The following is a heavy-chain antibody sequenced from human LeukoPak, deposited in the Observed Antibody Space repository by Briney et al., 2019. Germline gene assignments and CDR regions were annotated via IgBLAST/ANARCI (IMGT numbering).Heavy chain of an antibody. J-gene: IGHJ4*02. V-gene: IGHV4-34*01. CDR3: ARPRRDLDYGSGSFDY. CDR1: GGSFSGYY. Sequence: PSETLSLTCAVYGGSFSGYYWSWIRQPPGKGLEWIGEINHSGSTNYNPSLKSRVTMSADTSKNQFSLKLNSVTAADTAVYYCARPRRDLDYGSGSFDYWGQGTLVTVSS. CDR2: INHSGST. D-gene: IGHD3-10*01.